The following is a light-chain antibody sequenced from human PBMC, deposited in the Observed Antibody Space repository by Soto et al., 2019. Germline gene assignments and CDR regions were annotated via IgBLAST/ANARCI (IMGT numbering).Light chain of an antibody. J-gene: IGLJ1*01. Sequence: QSALTQPASVSGSPGQSITISCTGTSSDVGGYNYVSWYQQHPGKAPKLIIYEVSNRPSGVSNRFSGSKSANTASLTISGLQAEDEADYYCNSYTSKSTGVFGTGTKVTFL. CDR2: EVS. CDR1: SSDVGGYNY. V-gene: IGLV2-14*01. CDR3: NSYTSKSTGV.